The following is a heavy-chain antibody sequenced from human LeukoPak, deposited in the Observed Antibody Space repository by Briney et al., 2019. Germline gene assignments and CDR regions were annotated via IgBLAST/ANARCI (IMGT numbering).Heavy chain of an antibody. Sequence: GGALRLSCEASGFIFGAYWMLWVRQAPGKGLVWVSRIDGDGSTTTYADSVKGRFTISRDNAKNTLYLQMNSLRAEDTAVYYCARSQFDNWGQGTLVTVSS. CDR3: ARSQFDN. CDR1: GFIFGAYW. J-gene: IGHJ4*01. V-gene: IGHV3-74*01. CDR2: IDGDGSTT.